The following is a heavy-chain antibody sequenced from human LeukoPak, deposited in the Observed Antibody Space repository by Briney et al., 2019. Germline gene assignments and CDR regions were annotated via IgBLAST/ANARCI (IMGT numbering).Heavy chain of an antibody. Sequence: SYTLPLTCTLSRGSLSSHYWSWIRQPPGKGLEWIGYIYYSGSTNYNPSLKRRVTISVDTSKNQFSLKLSSVTAADTAVYYCARVPVVVVPTEYWFDPWGQGTLVTVSS. CDR1: RGSLSSHY. J-gene: IGHJ5*02. CDR3: ARVPVVVVPTEYWFDP. V-gene: IGHV4-59*11. CDR2: IYYSGST. D-gene: IGHD2-2*01.